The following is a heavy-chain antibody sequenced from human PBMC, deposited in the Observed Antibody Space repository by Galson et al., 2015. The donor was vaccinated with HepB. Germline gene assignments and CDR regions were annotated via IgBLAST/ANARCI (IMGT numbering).Heavy chain of an antibody. CDR1: GFTFSSYA. CDR2: ISYDGSNK. J-gene: IGHJ4*02. V-gene: IGHV3-30-3*01. D-gene: IGHD6-13*01. CDR3: ARGAGYSGSWYVGY. Sequence: SLRLSCAASGFTFSSYAMHWVRQAPGKGLEWVAVISYDGSNKYYADSVKGRFTISRDNSKNTLYLQMNSLRAEDTAVYYCARGAGYSGSWYVGYWDQGTLVTVSS.